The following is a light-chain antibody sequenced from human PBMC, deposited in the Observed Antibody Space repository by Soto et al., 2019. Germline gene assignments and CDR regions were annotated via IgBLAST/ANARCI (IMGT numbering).Light chain of an antibody. CDR2: GAS. V-gene: IGKV3-15*01. J-gene: IGKJ5*01. CDR3: QQYNDRPPIT. CDR1: QSVRSY. Sequence: EVVMTQSPATLSVSPGERATLSCGASQSVRSYLAWYQQKPGQAPRLLIHGASTRAPGIPARFSGSGSGTDFTLTISSLQSEDFAVYYCQQYNDRPPITFGQGTRLEIK.